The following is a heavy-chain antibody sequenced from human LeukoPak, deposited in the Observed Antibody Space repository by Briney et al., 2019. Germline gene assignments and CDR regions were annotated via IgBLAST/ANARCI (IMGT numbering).Heavy chain of an antibody. CDR3: ARDISAAGTCFNY. CDR1: GFTFSDYY. D-gene: IGHD6-13*01. J-gene: IGHJ4*02. V-gene: IGHV3-11*04. CDR2: ISSSGSTI. Sequence: GGSLRLSYAASGFTFSDYYMSWIRQAPGKGLEWVSYISSSGSTIYYADSVKGRFTISRDNAKNSLYLQMNSLRAEDTAVYYCARDISAAGTCFNYWGQGTLVTVSS.